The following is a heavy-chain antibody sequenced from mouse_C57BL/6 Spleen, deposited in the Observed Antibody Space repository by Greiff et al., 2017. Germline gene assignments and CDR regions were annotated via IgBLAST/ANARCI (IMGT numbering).Heavy chain of an antibody. J-gene: IGHJ4*01. V-gene: IGHV3-6*01. CDR2: ISYDGSN. CDR1: GYSITSGYY. D-gene: IGHD3-2*02. Sequence: ESGPGLVKPSQSLSLTCSVTGYSITSGYYWNWIRQFPGNKLEWMGYISYDGSNNYNPSLKNRISITRDTSKNQFFLKLNSVTTEDTATYYCARDGLRTAHDYAMDYWGQGTSVTVSS. CDR3: ARDGLRTAHDYAMDY.